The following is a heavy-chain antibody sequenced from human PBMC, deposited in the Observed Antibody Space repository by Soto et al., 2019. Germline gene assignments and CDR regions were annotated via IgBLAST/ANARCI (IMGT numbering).Heavy chain of an antibody. Sequence: GASVKVLCKASGYTFNNDGISCVRQAPVQWREWRGWINTYNGNTEFAQKFQGRVTMTTDTYTSTAYMELRSLRSDDTAVYYWATNPCRSTSCYDYYALDDWAQGTTDNDSS. V-gene: IGHV1-18*01. CDR2: INTYNGNT. D-gene: IGHD2-2*01. J-gene: IGHJ6*02. CDR1: GYTFNNDG. CDR3: ATNPCRSTSCYDYYALDD.